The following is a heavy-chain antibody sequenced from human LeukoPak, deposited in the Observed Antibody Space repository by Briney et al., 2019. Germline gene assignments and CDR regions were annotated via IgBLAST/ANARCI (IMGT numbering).Heavy chain of an antibody. CDR1: GGTFSSYA. Sequence: GASVKVSCKASGGTFSSYAISWVRQAPGQGLEWMGGIIPIFGTANYAQKFQGRVTITADESTSTAYMELSRLRSDDTAVYYCARGRGTLRANWFDPWGQGTLVTVSS. CDR3: ARGRGTLRANWFDP. CDR2: IIPIFGTA. J-gene: IGHJ5*02. V-gene: IGHV1-69*13.